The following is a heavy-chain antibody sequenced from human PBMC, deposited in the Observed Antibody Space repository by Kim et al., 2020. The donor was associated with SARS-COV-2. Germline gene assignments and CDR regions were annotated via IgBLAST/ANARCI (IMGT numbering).Heavy chain of an antibody. CDR3: TRVPGTALAFWGAFDL. Sequence: GGSLRLSCAASGFTFSDSAMPWVRQASGKGLEWVCHISSRANGYATAYIESVRVRFTISRDDSRNTAYLQSNSLQTEDTSVYYCTRVPGTALAFWGAFDLWGRGTLVTVSS. J-gene: IGHJ3*01. D-gene: IGHD1-1*01. CDR1: GFTFSDSA. V-gene: IGHV3-73*01. CDR2: ISSRANGYAT.